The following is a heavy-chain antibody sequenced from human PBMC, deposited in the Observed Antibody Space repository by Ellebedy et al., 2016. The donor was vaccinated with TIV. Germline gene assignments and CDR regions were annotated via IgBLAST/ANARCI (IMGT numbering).Heavy chain of an antibody. J-gene: IGHJ4*02. CDR2: ISYHGSHK. D-gene: IGHD4-23*01. Sequence: PGGSLRLSCAASGLNFSTYGMHWVRQGPGKGLEWVAVISYHGSHKFYADSLKGRLTISRDNSKDTLYLQINSLRPEDTAVYYCATEGAYSGNSGAFNYWGQGTSVTVSS. CDR3: ATEGAYSGNSGAFNY. V-gene: IGHV3-30*03. CDR1: GLNFSTYG.